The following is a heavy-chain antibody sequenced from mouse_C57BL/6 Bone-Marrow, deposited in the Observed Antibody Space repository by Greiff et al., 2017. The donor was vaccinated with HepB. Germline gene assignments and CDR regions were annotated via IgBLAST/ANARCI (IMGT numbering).Heavy chain of an antibody. D-gene: IGHD1-1*01. J-gene: IGHJ2*01. Sequence: QVQLQQPGAELVKPGASVKLSCKASGYTFTSYWMQWVKQRPGQGLEWIGEIDPSDSYTNYNQKFKGKATLTVDKPSSTAYMQLSSLTSEDSAVYYCARPVVGGDFDYWGQGTTLTVSS. CDR1: GYTFTSYW. CDR2: IDPSDSYT. V-gene: IGHV1-50*01. CDR3: ARPVVGGDFDY.